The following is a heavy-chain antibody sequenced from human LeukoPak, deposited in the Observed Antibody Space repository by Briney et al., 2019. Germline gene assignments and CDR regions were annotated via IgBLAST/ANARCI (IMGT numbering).Heavy chain of an antibody. CDR3: ARALNRHIGAFEY. V-gene: IGHV3-23*01. CDR2: ISGSDGAT. D-gene: IGHD4/OR15-4a*01. Sequence: GGSLRLSCAASGFTFSGYTMTWVRQAPGKGLQWVSAISGSDGATYYADSVRGRFTISRDNSKSTLFLQMNSLRLEDTATYFCARALNRHIGAFEYWGQGALVTVSS. J-gene: IGHJ4*02. CDR1: GFTFSGYT.